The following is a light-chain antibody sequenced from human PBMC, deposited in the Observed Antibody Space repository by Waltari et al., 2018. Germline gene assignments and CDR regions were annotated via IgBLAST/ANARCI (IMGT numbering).Light chain of an antibody. J-gene: IGKJ4*01. CDR2: DAS. V-gene: IGKV3D-15*01. CDR1: QSIRST. Sequence: EIVLTQSQATLSASPGERATLSCWASQSIRSTLAWYQQKPRQAPRLLIYDASTRATGIPVRFSGSGSGTYFTLTISSLQSEDFAVYYCQQYTNWPLTFGGGTKVEI. CDR3: QQYTNWPLT.